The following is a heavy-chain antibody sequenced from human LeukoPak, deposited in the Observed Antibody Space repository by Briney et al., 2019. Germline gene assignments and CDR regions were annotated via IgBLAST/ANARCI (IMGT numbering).Heavy chain of an antibody. V-gene: IGHV3-30*09. CDR1: GFALTSHG. CDR2: ISSDGATK. Sequence: GGSLRLSCAGSGFALTSHGMNWVRQAPGNGLEWVAVISSDGATKYYADSVQGRFAISRDASRNTLYLQMNSLRTEDAAVYYCARDLPFWETDLYDTAWGQGTLVTVSS. D-gene: IGHD3-16*01. J-gene: IGHJ4*02. CDR3: ARDLPFWETDLYDTA.